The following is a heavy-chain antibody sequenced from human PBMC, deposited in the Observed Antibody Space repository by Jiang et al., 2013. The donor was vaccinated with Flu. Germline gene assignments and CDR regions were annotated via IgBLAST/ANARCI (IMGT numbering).Heavy chain of an antibody. CDR1: GGSISSYY. CDR3: ASVLETTPNHGAFDI. D-gene: IGHD4-17*01. Sequence: GPGLVKPSETLSLTCTVSGGSISSYYWSWIRQPAGKGLEWIGRIYTSGSTNYNPSLKSRVTMSVDTSKNQFSLKLSSVTAADTAVYYCASVLETTPNHGAFDIWGQGTMVTISS. J-gene: IGHJ3*02. CDR2: IYTSGST. V-gene: IGHV4-4*07.